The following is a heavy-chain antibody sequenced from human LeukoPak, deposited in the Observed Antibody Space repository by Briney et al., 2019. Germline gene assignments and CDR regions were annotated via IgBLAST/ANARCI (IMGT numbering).Heavy chain of an antibody. CDR1: GLSFSSHA. CDR3: ARGVYGNGWDF. D-gene: IGHD6-19*01. CDR2: IVDDGHIT. V-gene: IGHV3-23*01. J-gene: IGHJ4*02. Sequence: GGSLRLSCVASGLSFSSHAMNWVRQAPGKGLEWVSGIVDDGHITDYADSVRGRFTVSRDNSKTTLYLQMNSLRVEDTALYHCARGVYGNGWDFWGQGSLVTVSS.